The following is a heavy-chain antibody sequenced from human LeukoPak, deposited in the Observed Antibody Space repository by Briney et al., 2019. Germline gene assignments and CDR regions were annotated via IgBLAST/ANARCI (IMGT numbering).Heavy chain of an antibody. J-gene: IGHJ6*02. Sequence: GASVKVSCKASGYTFTSYYMHWVRQAPGQGLEWMGIINPSGGSTSYAQKFQGRVTMTEDTSTDTAYMELSSLRSEDTAVYYCATAPVYYYGSGRNLDMDVWGQGTTVTVSS. CDR1: GYTFTSYY. V-gene: IGHV1-46*01. CDR2: INPSGGST. CDR3: ATAPVYYYGSGRNLDMDV. D-gene: IGHD3-10*01.